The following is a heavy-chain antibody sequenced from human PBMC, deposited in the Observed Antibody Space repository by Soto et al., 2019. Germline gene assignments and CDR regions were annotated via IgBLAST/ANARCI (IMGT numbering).Heavy chain of an antibody. CDR2: IDTSGTKI. J-gene: IGHJ4*02. V-gene: IGHV3-11*01. Sequence: GGSMRLSFSASVSTFSDDYMSWIRKTPGKGLEWISYIDTSGTKIYYADSVKGRFTITRDNAKNSLYLEMNSLRDEDTAVYYCASQYDMWCGYLSPVDYWGQGTLVTVSS. CDR3: ASQYDMWCGYLSPVDY. CDR1: VSTFSDDY. D-gene: IGHD3-3*01.